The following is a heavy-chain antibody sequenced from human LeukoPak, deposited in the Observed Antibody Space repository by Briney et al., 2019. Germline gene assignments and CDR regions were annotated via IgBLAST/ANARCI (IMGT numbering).Heavy chain of an antibody. D-gene: IGHD5-18*01. CDR2: ISSSSSYI. Sequence: GGSLRLSCAASGFTFSSYSMNWVRQAPGKGLEWVSSISSSSSYIYYADSVKGRFTISRDNAKNSLYLQMNSPRAEDTAVYYCASTGYSYEYYFDYWGQGTLVTVSS. V-gene: IGHV3-21*01. CDR3: ASTGYSYEYYFDY. CDR1: GFTFSSYS. J-gene: IGHJ4*02.